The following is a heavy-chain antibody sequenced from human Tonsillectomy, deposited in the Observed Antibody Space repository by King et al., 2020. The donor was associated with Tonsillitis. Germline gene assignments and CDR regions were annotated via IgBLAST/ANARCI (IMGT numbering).Heavy chain of an antibody. D-gene: IGHD5-24*01. CDR1: GYTFTAYY. CDR2: LNPSSGRT. CDR3: ASGHGPQSYYGMDV. J-gene: IGHJ6*02. V-gene: IGHV1-2*02. Sequence: VQLVESGAEVKKPGASVKVSCKTSGYTFTAYYMHWVRQAPGQGLEWMGWLNPSSGRTQSAQNFQGRVTMTRDTSISTAYMELSRLKSDDTAVYYCASGHGPQSYYGMDVWGQGTTVTVSS.